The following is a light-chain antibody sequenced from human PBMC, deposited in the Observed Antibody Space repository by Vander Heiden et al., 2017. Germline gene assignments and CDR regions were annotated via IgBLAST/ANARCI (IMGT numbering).Light chain of an antibody. CDR2: KDS. CDR1: ALPTEY. CDR3: QSADSSGTYWV. J-gene: IGLJ3*02. V-gene: IGLV3-25*03. Sequence: SYELTQPPSVSVSPGHTSRITCSGDALPTEYAYWYQQKPGQAPVRVIYKDSERPSGIPERFSGSSSGTTVTLTISGVQAEDEADYYCQSADSSGTYWVFGGGTKLTVL.